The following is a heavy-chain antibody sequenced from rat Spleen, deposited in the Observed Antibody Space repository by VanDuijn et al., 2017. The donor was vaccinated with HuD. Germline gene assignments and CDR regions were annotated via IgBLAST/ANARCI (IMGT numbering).Heavy chain of an antibody. V-gene: IGHV5-27*01. Sequence: EVQLVESGGGLVQPGRSMKLSCVASGFTFSRYWMYWVRQAPKKGLEWVATISTSGSRTYYPDSVKGRFTISRDNAKSGLYLQMDSLRSEDTATYYCTTDHSGEHYWGQGVMVTVSS. D-gene: IGHD1-1*01. CDR1: GFTFSRYW. J-gene: IGHJ2*01. CDR2: ISTSGSRT. CDR3: TTDHSGEHY.